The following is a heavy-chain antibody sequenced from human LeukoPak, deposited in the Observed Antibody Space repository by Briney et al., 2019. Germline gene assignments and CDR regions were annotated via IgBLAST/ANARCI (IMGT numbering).Heavy chain of an antibody. D-gene: IGHD3-22*01. CDR2: ISSSSYI. V-gene: IGHV3-21*01. Sequence: PGGSLRLSCAASGFTFSSYSMNWVRQAPGKGLEWVSSISSSSYIYYADSVKGRFTISRDNAKNSLYLQMNSLRAEDTVVYYCARVSTYYYDSSGYSIDYWGQGTLVTVSS. CDR1: GFTFSSYS. CDR3: ARVSTYYYDSSGYSIDY. J-gene: IGHJ4*02.